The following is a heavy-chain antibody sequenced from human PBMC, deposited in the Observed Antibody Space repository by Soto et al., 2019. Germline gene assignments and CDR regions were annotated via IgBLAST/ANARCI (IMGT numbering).Heavy chain of an antibody. J-gene: IGHJ6*03. D-gene: IGHD3-10*01. V-gene: IGHV1-2*04. CDR2: INPNSGGT. CDR1: GYTFTGYY. Sequence: ASVKVSCKASGYTFTGYYMHWVRQAPGQGLEWMGWINPNSGGTNYAQKFQGWVTMTRDTSISTAYMELSRLRSDDTAVYYCARGFRGVISSNYYYYMDVWGKGTTVTVSS. CDR3: ARGFRGVISSNYYYYMDV.